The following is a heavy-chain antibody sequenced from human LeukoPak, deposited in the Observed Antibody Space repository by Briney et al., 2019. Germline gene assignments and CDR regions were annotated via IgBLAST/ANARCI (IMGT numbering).Heavy chain of an antibody. V-gene: IGHV1-46*01. Sequence: ASVKVSCKASGYTFTSYYMHWVRQAPGQGLEGMGKINPSGGSTIYAKKFQGRVTMTRDTSTSTVYMELSSLRSEDTAVYYCARAITMIVVNLLDYWGQGTLVTVSS. CDR3: ARAITMIVVNLLDY. J-gene: IGHJ4*02. CDR1: GYTFTSYY. CDR2: INPSGGST. D-gene: IGHD3-22*01.